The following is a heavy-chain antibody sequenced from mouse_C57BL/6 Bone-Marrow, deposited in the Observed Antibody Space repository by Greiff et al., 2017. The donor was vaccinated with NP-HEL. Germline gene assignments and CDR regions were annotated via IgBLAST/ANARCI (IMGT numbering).Heavy chain of an antibody. D-gene: IGHD1-1*01. CDR1: GYTFTDYY. CDR3: ARGVADWYFDV. CDR2: INPYNGGT. V-gene: IGHV1-19*01. Sequence: EVQLQQSGPVLVKPGASVKMSCKASGYTFTDYYMNWVKQSHGKSLEWIGVINPYNGGTSYNQKFTGKATLTVDKSSSTAYMELNSLTSEDSAVYYCARGVADWYFDVWGTGTTVTVSS. J-gene: IGHJ1*03.